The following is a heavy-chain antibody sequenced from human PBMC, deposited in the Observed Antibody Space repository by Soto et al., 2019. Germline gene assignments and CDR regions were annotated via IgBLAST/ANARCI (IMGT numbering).Heavy chain of an antibody. CDR1: GGSISSGDYY. D-gene: IGHD6-19*01. CDR2: IYYSGST. Sequence: PSETLSLTCTVSGGSISSGDYYWSWIRQPPGKGLEWIGYIYYSGSTYYNPSLKSRVTISVDTSKNQFSLKLSSVTAADTAVYYCAREVGGWEGSYFDYWGQGXLVTVHS. CDR3: AREVGGWEGSYFDY. J-gene: IGHJ4*02. V-gene: IGHV4-30-4*01.